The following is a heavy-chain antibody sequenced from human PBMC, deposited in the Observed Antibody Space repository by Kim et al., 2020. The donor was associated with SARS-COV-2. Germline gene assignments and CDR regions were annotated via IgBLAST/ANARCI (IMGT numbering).Heavy chain of an antibody. Sequence: SETLSLTCAVYGGSFSGYYWSWIRQPPGKGLEWIGEINHSGSTNYNPSLKSRVTISVDTSKNQFSLKLSSVTAADTAVYYCARGGPRYCSSTSCYHRGNAFDICGQGTMGTVSS. D-gene: IGHD2-2*01. CDR1: GGSFSGYY. CDR2: INHSGST. V-gene: IGHV4-34*01. CDR3: ARGGPRYCSSTSCYHRGNAFDI. J-gene: IGHJ3*02.